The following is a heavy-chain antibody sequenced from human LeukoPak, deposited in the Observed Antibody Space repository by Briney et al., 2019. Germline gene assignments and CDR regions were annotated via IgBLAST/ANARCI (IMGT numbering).Heavy chain of an antibody. CDR1: GGSISATSYY. D-gene: IGHD6-19*01. J-gene: IGHJ4*02. CDR3: ARFSSGWHRDY. V-gene: IGHV4-39*01. CDR2: IYYRGSP. Sequence: SETLSLTCTVSGGSISATSYYWVWIRQPPGKGLEWIGSIYYRGSPYYNPSLKSRVTISVDTSKNQFSLKLSSVTAADTAVYYCARFSSGWHRDYWGQGTLVTVSS.